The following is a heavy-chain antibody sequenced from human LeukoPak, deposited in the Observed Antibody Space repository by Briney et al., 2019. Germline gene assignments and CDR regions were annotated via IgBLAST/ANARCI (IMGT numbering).Heavy chain of an antibody. Sequence: SVKVSCTASGGTFSSYAISWVRQAPGQGLEWMGGIIPIFGTANYAQKFQGRVTITADKSTSTAYMELSSLRSEDTAVYYCARAETYYDFWSGYPNWGQGTLVTVSS. CDR1: GGTFSSYA. CDR2: IIPIFGTA. D-gene: IGHD3-3*01. V-gene: IGHV1-69*06. CDR3: ARAETYYDFWSGYPN. J-gene: IGHJ4*02.